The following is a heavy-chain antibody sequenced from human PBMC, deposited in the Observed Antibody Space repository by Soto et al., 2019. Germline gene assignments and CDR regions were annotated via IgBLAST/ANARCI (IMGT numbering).Heavy chain of an antibody. Sequence: QVQLVQSGAEVKKPGASVKVSCKASGYTFPSYDINWVRQATGQGLEWMGWMNPNSGNAGYAQKFQGRVSMTWNTSISTAYMELSSLRSEDTAAYYCARGIGETYGDLGGVDYWGQGTLVTVSS. CDR3: ARGIGETYGDLGGVDY. CDR2: MNPNSGNA. CDR1: GYTFPSYD. V-gene: IGHV1-8*01. D-gene: IGHD4-17*01. J-gene: IGHJ4*02.